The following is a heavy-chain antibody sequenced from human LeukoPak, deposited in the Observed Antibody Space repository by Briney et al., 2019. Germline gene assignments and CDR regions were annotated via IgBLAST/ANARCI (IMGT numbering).Heavy chain of an antibody. J-gene: IGHJ4*02. Sequence: GGSLRLSCAASGFTFSSYSMNWVRQAPGKGLEWVSSISSSSSYIYYADSVKGRFTISRDNAKNSLYLQMNSLRAEDTAVYYCARDLSVHIRFGELPYFGYWGQGTLVTVSS. D-gene: IGHD3-10*01. V-gene: IGHV3-21*01. CDR1: GFTFSSYS. CDR3: ARDLSVHIRFGELPYFGY. CDR2: ISSSSSYI.